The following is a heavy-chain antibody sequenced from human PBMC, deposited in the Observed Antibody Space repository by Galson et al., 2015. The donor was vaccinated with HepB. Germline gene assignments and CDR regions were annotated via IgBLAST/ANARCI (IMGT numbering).Heavy chain of an antibody. Sequence: SLRLSCAASGFTFDDYAMHWVRQAPGKGLEWVSGISWNSGSIGYADSVKGRFTISRDNAKNSLYLQMNSLRAEDTALYYCAKDIGNIVATMDFDYWGKGTTVTVSS. J-gene: IGHJ4*03. CDR3: AKDIGNIVATMDFDY. CDR2: ISWNSGSI. CDR1: GFTFDDYA. V-gene: IGHV3-9*01. D-gene: IGHD5-12*01.